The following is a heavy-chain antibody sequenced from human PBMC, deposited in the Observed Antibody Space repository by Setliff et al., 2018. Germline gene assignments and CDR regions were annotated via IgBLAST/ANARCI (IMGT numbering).Heavy chain of an antibody. CDR1: GFTFSSYS. Sequence: GGSLRLSCAASGFTFSSYSMNWVRQAPGKGLEWVSYISSSSSTIYYADSVKGRFTISRDNAKNSLYLQMSSLRAEDTAVYYCARDRGSGSYFLRYFDYWGQGTLVTVSS. D-gene: IGHD1-26*01. CDR3: ARDRGSGSYFLRYFDY. J-gene: IGHJ4*02. V-gene: IGHV3-48*01. CDR2: ISSSSSTI.